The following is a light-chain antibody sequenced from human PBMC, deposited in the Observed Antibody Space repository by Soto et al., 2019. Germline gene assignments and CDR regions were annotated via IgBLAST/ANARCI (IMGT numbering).Light chain of an antibody. CDR3: QSYDPDIVI. Sequence: NFMLTQPHSVSESPGKTVTISCTRSSGTIASNYVQWCQQRPGSAPTTVIYENNQRPSGVPDRFSGSIDSSSNSASLTISGLRSEDEADYYCQSYDPDIVIFGGGTKLTVL. V-gene: IGLV6-57*04. J-gene: IGLJ2*01. CDR2: ENN. CDR1: SGTIASNY.